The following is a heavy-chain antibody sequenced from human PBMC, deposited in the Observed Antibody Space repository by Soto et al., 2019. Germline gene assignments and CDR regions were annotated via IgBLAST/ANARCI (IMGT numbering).Heavy chain of an antibody. V-gene: IGHV4-34*01. CDR1: CPSFSDYI. CDR3: ARGRKSGSHYSGGWYYFDS. D-gene: IGHD1-26*01. CDR2: INHSGSA. J-gene: IGHJ4*02. Sequence: SDTLSLTCAVHCPSFSDYIWTWILQTPGAGLQWIGQINHSGSANYNPSLKSRVTISVHTSNSHFSLELSSVTAADTGFFFFARGRKSGSHYSGGWYYFDSWGQGNQVTVS.